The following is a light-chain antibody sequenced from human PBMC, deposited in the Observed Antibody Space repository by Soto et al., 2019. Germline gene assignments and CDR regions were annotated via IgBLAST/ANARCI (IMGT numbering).Light chain of an antibody. CDR2: GNS. CDR1: RSNIGAGYD. V-gene: IGLV1-40*01. J-gene: IGLJ7*01. Sequence: QSVLTQPPSVSGAPGQRVTISCTGSRSNIGAGYDVHWYQQLPGTAPKLLIYGNSNRPSGVPDRFSGSKSGTSASLAITGLRSDDEATYYCAAWDDTLDAQVFGGGTQLTVL. CDR3: AAWDDTLDAQV.